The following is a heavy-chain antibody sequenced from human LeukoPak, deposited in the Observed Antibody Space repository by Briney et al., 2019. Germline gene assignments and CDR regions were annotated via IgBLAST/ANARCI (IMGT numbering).Heavy chain of an antibody. Sequence: NPSETLSLTCAVSGYSISSGYYWGWIRQPPGKGLEWIGSIYHTGSTYYNPSLKSRVTISVDTSKNQFSLKLSSVTAADTAVYYCACCSGGTCYGGWFDPWGQGTLSPSPQ. CDR1: GYSISSGYY. D-gene: IGHD2-15*01. J-gene: IGHJ5*02. CDR3: ACCSGGTCYGGWFDP. CDR2: IYHTGST. V-gene: IGHV4-38-2*01.